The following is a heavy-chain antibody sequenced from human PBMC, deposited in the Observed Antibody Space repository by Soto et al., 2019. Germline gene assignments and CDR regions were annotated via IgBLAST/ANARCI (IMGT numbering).Heavy chain of an antibody. CDR3: ARDVSYRLDN. D-gene: IGHD3-16*02. V-gene: IGHV3-23*01. J-gene: IGHJ4*02. CDR2: ISDSGGST. CDR1: GSTFSSDA. Sequence: EVQLLESGGGLVQPGGSLRLSCAAYGSTFSSDAMSWVRQAPGKGLEWVSAISDSGGSTYYADSVKGRFTISRDNAKNTLYLQVNSLRAEDAAVYYCARDVSYRLDNWGQGTQVTVSS.